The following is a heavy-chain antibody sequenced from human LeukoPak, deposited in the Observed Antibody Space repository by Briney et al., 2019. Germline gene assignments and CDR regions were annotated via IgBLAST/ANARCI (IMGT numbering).Heavy chain of an antibody. CDR1: GFTFSSYN. CDR2: ISSSGSYI. D-gene: IGHD5-18*01. J-gene: IGHJ4*02. V-gene: IGHV3-21*01. CDR3: ARSVDRAMVPLDY. Sequence: GGSLRLSCTASGFTFSSYNMNWVRQAPGKGLEWVSSISSSGSYIYFGDSVKARFTISRDNAKNALYLQMNSLRAEDTVVYYCARSVDRAMVPLDYWGQGTLVTVSS.